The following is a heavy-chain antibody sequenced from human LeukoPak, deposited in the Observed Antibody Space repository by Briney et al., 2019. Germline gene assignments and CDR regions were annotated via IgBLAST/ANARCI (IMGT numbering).Heavy chain of an antibody. J-gene: IGHJ4*02. Sequence: GGSLRLSCAASGFTFSSYEMNWVRQAPGKGLEWVSYISSSGSTIHYADSVKGRFTISRDNAKNSLYLQMNSLRAEDTAVYYCARDLFRELRPFDYWGQGTLVTVSS. V-gene: IGHV3-48*03. CDR1: GFTFSSYE. CDR3: ARDLFRELRPFDY. CDR2: ISSSGSTI. D-gene: IGHD1-26*01.